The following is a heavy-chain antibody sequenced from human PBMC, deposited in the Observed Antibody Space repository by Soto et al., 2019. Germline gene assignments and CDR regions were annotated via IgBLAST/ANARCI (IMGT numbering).Heavy chain of an antibody. CDR2: MNPNSGNT. CDR1: GYTFTSYD. D-gene: IGHD3-3*01. J-gene: IGHJ6*02. CDR3: ARGRSMRPGITIFGVVSPRYYYYGMDV. V-gene: IGHV1-8*01. Sequence: AASVKVSCKASGYTFTSYDINWVRQATGQGLEWMGWMNPNSGNTGYAQKFQGRVTMTRNTSISTAYMELSSLRSEDTAVYYCARGRSMRPGITIFGVVSPRYYYYGMDVWGQGTTVTVSS.